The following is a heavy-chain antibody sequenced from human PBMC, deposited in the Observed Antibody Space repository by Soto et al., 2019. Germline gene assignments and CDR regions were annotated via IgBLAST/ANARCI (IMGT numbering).Heavy chain of an antibody. V-gene: IGHV4-39*01. Sequence: SETLSLTCTVSGGSISSSSYYWGWIRQPPGKGLEWIGSIYYSGSTYYNPSLKSRVTISVDTSKNQFSLKLSSVTAADTAVYYCARRSYEYYYGMDVWGQGTTVTVSS. J-gene: IGHJ6*02. CDR1: GGSISSSSYY. CDR3: ARRSYEYYYGMDV. CDR2: IYYSGST.